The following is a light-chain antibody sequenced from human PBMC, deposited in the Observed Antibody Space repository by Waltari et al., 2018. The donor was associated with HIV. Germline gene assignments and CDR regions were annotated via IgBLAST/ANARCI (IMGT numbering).Light chain of an antibody. J-gene: IGLJ1*01. CDR1: SSDVGNYNV. CDR2: EVS. V-gene: IGLV2-23*02. CDR3: CSYAGSSTHV. Sequence: QSALTQPASVSGSPGQSLTISCTGTSSDVGNYNVVSWYQQHPGKAPKLMIYEVSKRPSGVSNRFSGSKSGNTASLTISGLQAEDEADYYCCSYAGSSTHVFGTGTKVTVL.